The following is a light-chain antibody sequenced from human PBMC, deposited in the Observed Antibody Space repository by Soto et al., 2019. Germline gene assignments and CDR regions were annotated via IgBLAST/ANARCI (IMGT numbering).Light chain of an antibody. V-gene: IGLV2-14*03. CDR3: CAYTARTTLSWV. CDR1: SSDIGGYNH. J-gene: IGLJ3*02. CDR2: DVD. Sequence: QSALTQPTSVSGSPGQSITISCTGVSSDIGGYNHVSWYQQHPGKVPRLIIYDVDNRPLGVSNRFSGSQSGNMASLTISGLQAEDEADYYCCAYTARTTLSWVFGGATKVTVL.